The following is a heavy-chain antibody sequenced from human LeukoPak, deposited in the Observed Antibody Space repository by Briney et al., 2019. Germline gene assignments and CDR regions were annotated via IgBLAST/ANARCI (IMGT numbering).Heavy chain of an antibody. CDR2: IRHDGRNK. J-gene: IGHJ4*02. V-gene: IGHV3-30*02. D-gene: IGHD3-9*01. CDR1: GFTFSSYG. CDR3: TRLYFEWVDENGDY. Sequence: TGGSLRLSCAASGFTFSSYGMHWVRQAPGKGLEWVTFIRHDGRNKYYADPLKGRFTISRDNSKNTLYLQMNSLRVEDTAVYYCTRLYFEWVDENGDYWGQGILVTVSS.